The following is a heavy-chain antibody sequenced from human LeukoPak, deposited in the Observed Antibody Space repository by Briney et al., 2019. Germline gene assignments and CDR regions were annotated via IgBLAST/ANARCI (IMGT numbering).Heavy chain of an antibody. CDR2: IYYSGST. CDR1: GGSISSYY. V-gene: IGHV4-59*01. J-gene: IGHJ1*01. CDR3: ARGPLLWAYSSGWHEYFQH. Sequence: SETLSLTCTVSGGSISSYYWSWIRQPPGKGLEWIGYIYYSGSTNYNPSLKSRVTISVDTSKNQFSLKLSSVTAADTAVYYCARGPLLWAYSSGWHEYFQHWGQGTLVTVSS. D-gene: IGHD6-19*01.